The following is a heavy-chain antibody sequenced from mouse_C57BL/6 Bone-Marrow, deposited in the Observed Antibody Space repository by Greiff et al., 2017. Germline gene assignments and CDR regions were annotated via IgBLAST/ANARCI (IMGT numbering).Heavy chain of an antibody. CDR3: AKGDYENWNFDV. V-gene: IGHV2-5*01. J-gene: IGHJ1*03. D-gene: IGHD2-4*01. CDR1: GFSLTSYG. CDR2: IWRGGST. Sequence: VKLQESGPGLVQPSQSLSITCTVSGFSLTSYGVHWVRQSPGKGLEWLGVIWRGGSTDYNAAFMSRLSITKDNSKSQVFFKMNSLQADDTAIYYCAKGDYENWNFDVWGTGTTVTVSS.